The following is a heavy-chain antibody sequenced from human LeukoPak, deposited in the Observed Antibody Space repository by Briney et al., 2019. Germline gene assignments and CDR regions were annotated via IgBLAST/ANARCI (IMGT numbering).Heavy chain of an antibody. D-gene: IGHD1-26*01. CDR1: GFTFSNYG. CDR3: AKGGKWDVTPFDY. V-gene: IGHV3-23*01. CDR2: ISGGGGST. J-gene: IGHJ4*02. Sequence: GGSLRLSCATSGFTFSNYGMHWVRQAPGKGLEWVSTISGGGGSTYYADSVKGRFTISRDNSKNTLYLQVNSLRAEDTAVYYCAKGGKWDVTPFDYWGQGTLVTVSS.